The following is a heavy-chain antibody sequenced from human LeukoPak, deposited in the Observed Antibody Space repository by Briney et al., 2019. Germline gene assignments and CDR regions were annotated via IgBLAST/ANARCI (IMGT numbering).Heavy chain of an antibody. CDR1: GFTFSSYA. V-gene: IGHV3-23*01. CDR3: AKSGSSLHSDY. D-gene: IGHD1-26*01. CDR2: ISGSGGST. Sequence: GGSLRLSCAASGFTFSSYAMSWVRQAPGKGLEGVTAISGSGGSTYYADSVKGRFTVSRDNSKNTLYLQMNSLRAEDTAVYYCAKSGSSLHSDYWGQGTLVTVSS. J-gene: IGHJ4*02.